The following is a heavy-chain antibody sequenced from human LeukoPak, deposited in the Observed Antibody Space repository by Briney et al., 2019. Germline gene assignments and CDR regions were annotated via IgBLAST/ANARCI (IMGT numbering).Heavy chain of an antibody. D-gene: IGHD3-22*01. CDR3: ARLRANYSNSIGFWEFDP. CDR1: GFTFINYI. Sequence: PGGSLRLSCAASGFTFINYIMNWVRQAPGKGLEWVSSISSNSSHLYYADSVKGRFTISRDDAESSLYLQMKSLRGDDTAVYHCARLRANYSNSIGFWEFDPWGQGTLVTVSS. CDR2: ISSNSSHL. V-gene: IGHV3-21*06. J-gene: IGHJ5*02.